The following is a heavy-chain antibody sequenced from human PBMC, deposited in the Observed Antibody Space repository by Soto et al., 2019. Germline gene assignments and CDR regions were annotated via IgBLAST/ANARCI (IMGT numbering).Heavy chain of an antibody. D-gene: IGHD1-26*01. J-gene: IGHJ4*02. CDR3: AKENGIVGANWEIFHY. V-gene: IGHV3-23*01. CDR2: IRAIGDTT. Sequence: EVQLLESGGGLVQPGGSLRLSCAASGFGFGGFAMNWVRQAPGKGLEWVSAIRAIGDTTHYADSVKGRFTISRDNSKNMLYLQMNSLRAEDTAVYYCAKENGIVGANWEIFHYWGQGTLVTVSS. CDR1: GFGFGGFA.